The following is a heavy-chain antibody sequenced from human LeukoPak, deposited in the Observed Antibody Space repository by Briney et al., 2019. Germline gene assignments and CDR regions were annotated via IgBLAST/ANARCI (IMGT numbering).Heavy chain of an antibody. CDR1: GGSISSYY. J-gene: IGHJ4*02. Sequence: SETLSLTCTVSGGSISSYYWSWIRQPPGKGLEWIGYIYYSGSTNYNPSLKSRVTISVDTSKNQFSLKLSSVTAADTAVYYCARHSATASDFDYWGQGTLVTVSS. CDR2: IYYSGST. V-gene: IGHV4-59*08. CDR3: ARHSATASDFDY.